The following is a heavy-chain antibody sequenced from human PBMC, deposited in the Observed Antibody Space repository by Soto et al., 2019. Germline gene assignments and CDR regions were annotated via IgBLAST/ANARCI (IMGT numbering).Heavy chain of an antibody. J-gene: IGHJ5*02. CDR1: GGTFSSYT. Sequence: QVQLVQSGAEVKKPGSSVKVSCKASGGTFSSYTISWVRQAPGQGLEWMGRIIPILGIANYAQKVQGRVTINADKSTSPAYMELSSLRSEDTAVYYCARDHGIVATTADNWFDPWGQGTLVTVSS. CDR3: ARDHGIVATTADNWFDP. CDR2: IIPILGIA. D-gene: IGHD5-12*01. V-gene: IGHV1-69*08.